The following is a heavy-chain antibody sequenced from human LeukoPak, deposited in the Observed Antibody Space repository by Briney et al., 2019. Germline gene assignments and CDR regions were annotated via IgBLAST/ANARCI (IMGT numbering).Heavy chain of an antibody. Sequence: GGSLRLSCAASGFSFSTHSMDWVRQAPGKGLEWISFINLDGTDIHYGESVKGRFTISRDNAKNSLYLQMHTLRAEDTAVYYCAGDGVGVLPGDAFDIWSQGTMVTVSS. CDR2: INLDGTDI. CDR3: AGDGVGVLPGDAFDI. V-gene: IGHV3-21*05. D-gene: IGHD1-26*01. CDR1: GFSFSTHS. J-gene: IGHJ3*02.